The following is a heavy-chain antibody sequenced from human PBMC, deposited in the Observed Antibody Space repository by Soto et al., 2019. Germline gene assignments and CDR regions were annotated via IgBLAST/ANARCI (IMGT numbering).Heavy chain of an antibody. CDR1: GFAFSNAW. CDR2: ISGSGGNT. J-gene: IGHJ6*02. V-gene: IGHV3-23*01. CDR3: AKVVPLAYYYAMDV. Sequence: GGSLRLSCAGSGFAFSNAWISWVRQAPGKGLEWVSTISGSGGNTYYADSVKGRFTISRDNSKNTLYLQMNSLRAEDTAVYYCAKVVPLAYYYAMDVWGQATTVTVSS.